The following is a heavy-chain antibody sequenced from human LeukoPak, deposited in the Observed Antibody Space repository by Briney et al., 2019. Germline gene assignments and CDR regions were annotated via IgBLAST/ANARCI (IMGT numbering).Heavy chain of an antibody. CDR2: ISGSGDNT. Sequence: GGSLRLSCAASGFSFTNYWMHWVRQAPGKGLVWVSGISGSGDNTYYADSVKGRFTISRDNSKNTLYVQVNSLGTEDTAAYYCAKGSYYDSSGSFYFDYWGQGTLVTVSS. CDR1: GFSFTNYW. D-gene: IGHD3-22*01. J-gene: IGHJ4*02. V-gene: IGHV3-23*01. CDR3: AKGSYYDSSGSFYFDY.